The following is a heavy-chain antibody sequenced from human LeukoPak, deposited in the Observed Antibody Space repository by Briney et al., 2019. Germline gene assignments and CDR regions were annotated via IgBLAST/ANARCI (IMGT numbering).Heavy chain of an antibody. CDR2: IKSKTDGGTT. V-gene: IGHV3-15*01. D-gene: IGHD3-3*01. J-gene: IGHJ4*02. CDR1: GFTFSSYG. Sequence: GGSLRLSCAASGFTFSSYGMHWVRQAPGKGLEWVGRIKSKTDGGTTDYAAPVKGRFTISRDDSKNTLYLQMNSLKTEDTGVYYCTKEDYDFWSGYLTWGQGTLVTVSS. CDR3: TKEDYDFWSGYLT.